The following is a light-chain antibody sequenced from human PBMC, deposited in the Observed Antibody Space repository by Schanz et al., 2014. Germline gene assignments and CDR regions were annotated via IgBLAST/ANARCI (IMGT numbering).Light chain of an antibody. V-gene: IGLV1-44*01. CDR3: SSGSNNYVV. J-gene: IGLJ2*01. CDR1: SSNIGRNP. CDR2: SNN. Sequence: QSVLTQPPSASGPPGQRVTISCSGSSSNIGRNPVNWYQQLPGTAPKLLMYSNNQRPSGVPDRFSGSKSGTSASLAISGLQTEDEADYYCSSGSNNYVVFGGGTKLTVL.